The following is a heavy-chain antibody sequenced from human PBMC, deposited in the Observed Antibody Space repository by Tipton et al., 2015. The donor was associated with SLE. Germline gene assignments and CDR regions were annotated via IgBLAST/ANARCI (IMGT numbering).Heavy chain of an antibody. D-gene: IGHD6-13*01. V-gene: IGHV4-39*07. J-gene: IGHJ4*02. Sequence: TLSLTCTVSGGSISSSSYYWGWIRQPPGKGLEWIGSIYYSGSTYYNPSLKSRVTISVDTSKNQFSLKLSSVTAADTAVYYCARWASSSWEAFDYWGQGTLVTVSS. CDR2: IYYSGST. CDR3: ARWASSSWEAFDY. CDR1: GGSISSSSYY.